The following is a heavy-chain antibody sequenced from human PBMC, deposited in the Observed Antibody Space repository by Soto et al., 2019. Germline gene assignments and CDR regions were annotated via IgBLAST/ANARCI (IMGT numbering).Heavy chain of an antibody. Sequence: QITLKESGPTLVKPTQTLTLTCTFSGFSLTTTDLGVGWIRQPPGKALEWLALIYWDDDKRYSPSLKNRLMITKDTSNNEVVLTMTDMDPADTATYYCAHRGRLGYNYPYWGRGILVTVSS. V-gene: IGHV2-5*02. D-gene: IGHD5-12*01. CDR1: GFSLTTTDLG. CDR3: AHRGRLGYNYPY. CDR2: IYWDDDK. J-gene: IGHJ4*02.